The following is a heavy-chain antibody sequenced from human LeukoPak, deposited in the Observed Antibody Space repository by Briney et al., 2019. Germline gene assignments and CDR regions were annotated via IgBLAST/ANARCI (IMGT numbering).Heavy chain of an antibody. CDR2: IYYSGST. V-gene: IGHV4-31*03. CDR3: ARSSYYDFWSGYSPPYYYYYMDV. Sequence: SETLSLTCTVSGGSISSGGYYWSWIRQHPGKGLEWIGYIYYSGSTYYNPSLKSRVTISVDTSKNQFSLKLSSVTAADTAVYYCARSSYYDFWSGYSPPYYYYYMDVWGKGTTVTVSS. J-gene: IGHJ6*03. D-gene: IGHD3-3*01. CDR1: GGSISSGGYY.